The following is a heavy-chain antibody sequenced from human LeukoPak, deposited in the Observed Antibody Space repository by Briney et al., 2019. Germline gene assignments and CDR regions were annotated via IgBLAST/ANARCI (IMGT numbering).Heavy chain of an antibody. CDR2: INPNSGGT. CDR3: ARDPFGVAVAGTMFDP. V-gene: IGHV1-2*02. CDR1: GYTFTGYY. D-gene: IGHD6-19*01. J-gene: IGHJ5*02. Sequence: ASVKVSCKASGYTFTGYYMHWVRQAPGQGLEWMGWINPNSGGTNYAQKFQGRVTMTRDTSISTAYMELSKLRSDDTAVYHCARDPFGVAVAGTMFDPWGQGTLVTVSS.